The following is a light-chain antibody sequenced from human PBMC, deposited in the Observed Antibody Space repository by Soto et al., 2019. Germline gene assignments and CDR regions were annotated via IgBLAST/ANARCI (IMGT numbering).Light chain of an antibody. V-gene: IGLV4-69*01. CDR2: VKSDGSH. J-gene: IGLJ2*01. CDR3: QTWDTGIVV. Sequence: QLVLTQSPSASASLGDSVKLTCTLSSGHGNYVIAWHQQQPEKGPRFLMKVKSDGSHSKGDGIPDRFSGSSSGAERYLAISSLQSEDEADYFCQTWDTGIVVFGGGTKLTVL. CDR1: SGHGNYV.